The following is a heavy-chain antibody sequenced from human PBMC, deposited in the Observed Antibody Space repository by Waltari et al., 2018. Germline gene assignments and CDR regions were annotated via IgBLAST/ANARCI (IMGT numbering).Heavy chain of an antibody. CDR1: GGSISSSSYY. CDR2: IYYSGST. D-gene: IGHD2-15*01. J-gene: IGHJ4*02. Sequence: QLQLQESGPGLVKPSETLSLTCTVSGGSISSSSYYWGWIRQPPGKGLEWIGRIYYSGSTYYNPALKSRVTISVDTSKNQFSLKLSSVTAADTAVYYCARDFSSDCSGGSCYPYYFDYWGQGTLVTVSS. CDR3: ARDFSSDCSGGSCYPYYFDY. V-gene: IGHV4-39*07.